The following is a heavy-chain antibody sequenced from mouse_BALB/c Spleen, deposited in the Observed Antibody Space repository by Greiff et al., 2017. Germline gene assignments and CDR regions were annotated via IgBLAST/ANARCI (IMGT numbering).Heavy chain of an antibody. J-gene: IGHJ4*01. CDR3: ARGTARATKGYYAMDY. CDR2: ISSGSSTI. D-gene: IGHD3-2*01. CDR1: GFTFSSFG. V-gene: IGHV5-17*02. Sequence: EVKLMESGGGLVQPGGSRKLSCAASGFTFSSFGMHWVRQAPEKGLEWVAYISSGSSTIYYADTVKGRFTISRYNPQNTLFLQMTSRRSEDTAMYYCARGTARATKGYYAMDYWGQGTSVTVSS.